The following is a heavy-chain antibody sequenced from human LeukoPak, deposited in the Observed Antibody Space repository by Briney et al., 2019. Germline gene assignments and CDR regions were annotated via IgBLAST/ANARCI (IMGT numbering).Heavy chain of an antibody. Sequence: SVMVSCKASGGTFSSYAISWVRQAPGQGLEWMGRIIPILGMANYAQKFQGRVTITADKSTSTAYMELSSLRSEDTAVYYCARCSSTSCPGGSGMDVWGQGTTVTVSS. CDR1: GGTFSSYA. CDR2: IIPILGMA. V-gene: IGHV1-69*04. J-gene: IGHJ6*02. CDR3: ARCSSTSCPGGSGMDV. D-gene: IGHD2-2*01.